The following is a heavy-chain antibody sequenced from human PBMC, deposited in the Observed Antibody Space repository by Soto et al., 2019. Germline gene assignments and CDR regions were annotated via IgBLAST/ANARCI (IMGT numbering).Heavy chain of an antibody. V-gene: IGHV3-23*01. J-gene: IGHJ2*01. CDR3: AKARGGLPYWYFDL. CDR1: GFTFSSYA. D-gene: IGHD1-26*01. CDR2: ISGSGGRT. Sequence: EVQLLESGGGLVQPGGSLRLSCAASGFTFSSYAMTWVRQAPGKGPEWVSGISGSGGRTYYADSVKGRFTISRDTSKNTLYLQMNSLGAEDTAVYYCAKARGGLPYWYFDLWGRGTLVTVSS.